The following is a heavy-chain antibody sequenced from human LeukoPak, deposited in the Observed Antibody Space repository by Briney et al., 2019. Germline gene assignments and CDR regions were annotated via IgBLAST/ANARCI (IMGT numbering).Heavy chain of an antibody. D-gene: IGHD3-22*01. Sequence: ASVKVSCKSSGYTFTSYYMYWVRQAPGQGLEWMGIINPSGGSTSYAQKFQGRVTMTRDTSTSTVYMELSSLRSEDTAVYYCARDFKDFTNDYYDSSGYPSHLFDYWGQGTLVTVSS. J-gene: IGHJ4*02. CDR1: GYTFTSYY. CDR3: ARDFKDFTNDYYDSSGYPSHLFDY. V-gene: IGHV1-46*01. CDR2: INPSGGST.